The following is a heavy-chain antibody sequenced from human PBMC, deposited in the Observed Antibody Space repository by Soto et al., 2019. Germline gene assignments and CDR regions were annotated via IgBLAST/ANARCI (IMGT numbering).Heavy chain of an antibody. CDR3: ARSQGSSTSLEIYYYYYFGMGV. J-gene: IGHJ6*02. Sequence: QVQLVQSGAEVKKPGSSVKVSCKASGGTFSSYAISWLRQAPGQGLEWMGGIIPISGTANSAQKFHGRVTITADESTSTAYMELSSLRSEDTAVYYCARSQGSSTSLEIYYYYYFGMGVWGQGTTVTVSS. CDR1: GGTFSSYA. V-gene: IGHV1-69*01. CDR2: IIPISGTA. D-gene: IGHD2-2*01.